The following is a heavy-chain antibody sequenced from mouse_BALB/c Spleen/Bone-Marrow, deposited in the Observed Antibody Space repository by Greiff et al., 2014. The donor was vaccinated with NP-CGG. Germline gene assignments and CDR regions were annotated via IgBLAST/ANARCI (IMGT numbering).Heavy chain of an antibody. D-gene: IGHD2-4*01. CDR3: ARGGDYHYFDY. J-gene: IGHJ2*01. Sequence: VQLQQSGPELVKPGALVKISCKASGYIFTTYDINWVKQRPGQGLEWIGWISPGDGNTNYNEKFKGKATLTADKSSSTAYMQLSSLTSENSAVYFCARGGDYHYFDYWGQGTTLTVSS. CDR2: ISPGDGNT. V-gene: IGHV1S56*01. CDR1: GYIFTTYD.